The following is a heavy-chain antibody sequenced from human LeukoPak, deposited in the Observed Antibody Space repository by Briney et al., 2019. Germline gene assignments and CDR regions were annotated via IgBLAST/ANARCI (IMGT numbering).Heavy chain of an antibody. CDR1: GFTFSSYG. D-gene: IGHD6-13*01. CDR3: AKVPKAGGMTYFDY. J-gene: IGHJ4*02. CDR2: IRYDRSNT. V-gene: IGHV3-30*02. Sequence: PGGSLRLSCAASGFTFSSYGMHWVRQAPGKGLEWVAFIRYDRSNTYYADSVKGRFTISRDNSKNTLYLHMNSLRAEDTAVYYCAKVPKAGGMTYFDYWGQGTLVTVSS.